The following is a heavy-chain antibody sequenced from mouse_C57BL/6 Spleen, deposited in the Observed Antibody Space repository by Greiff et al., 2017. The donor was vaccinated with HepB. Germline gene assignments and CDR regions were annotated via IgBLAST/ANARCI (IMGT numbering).Heavy chain of an antibody. Sequence: VQLQQSGAELARPGASVKMSCKASGYTFTSYTMHWVKQRPGQGLEWIGYINPSSGYTKYNQKFKDKAPLTADKSSSTAYMQLSSLTSEDSAVYYCARSSNYDYAMDYWGQGTSVTVSS. J-gene: IGHJ4*01. CDR2: INPSSGYT. CDR1: GYTFTSYT. CDR3: ARSSNYDYAMDY. D-gene: IGHD2-5*01. V-gene: IGHV1-4*01.